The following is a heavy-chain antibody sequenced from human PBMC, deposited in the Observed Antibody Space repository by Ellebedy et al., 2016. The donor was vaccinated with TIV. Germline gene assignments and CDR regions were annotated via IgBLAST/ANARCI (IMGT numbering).Heavy chain of an antibody. V-gene: IGHV1-2*02. CDR1: GYTFSDYF. J-gene: IGHJ6*02. CDR3: ARGRYFAWSLYYYGMDI. D-gene: IGHD3-9*01. Sequence: AASVKVSCKASGYTFSDYFIHWVRQAPGQGLEWMGWINPNRGGTDYAQKFQGRVTMTRDTSSNTAFLEMSRLRHDDTAIYYCARGRYFAWSLYYYGMDIWGQGTTVTVSS. CDR2: INPNRGGT.